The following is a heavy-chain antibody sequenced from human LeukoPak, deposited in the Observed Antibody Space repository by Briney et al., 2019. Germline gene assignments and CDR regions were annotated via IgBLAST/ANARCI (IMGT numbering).Heavy chain of an antibody. D-gene: IGHD3-10*01. Sequence: ASVKVSCKASGFTFSTYGFSWVRQAPGQGLEWMGWISSSSGDTNYAQKFQDRVTMTTDRSTSTAYMELRSLRSDDTAVYYCGREQPHFGELWNDYWGEGTPVTVSS. CDR2: ISSSSGDT. CDR3: GREQPHFGELWNDY. V-gene: IGHV1-18*01. J-gene: IGHJ4*02. CDR1: GFTFSTYG.